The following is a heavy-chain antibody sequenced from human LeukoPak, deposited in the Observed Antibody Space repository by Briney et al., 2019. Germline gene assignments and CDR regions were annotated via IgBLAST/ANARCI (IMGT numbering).Heavy chain of an antibody. D-gene: IGHD3-22*01. CDR1: GFTFSSYA. CDR2: ISGSGGST. J-gene: IGHJ4*02. V-gene: IGHV3-23*01. Sequence: PGGSLRLSCAASGFTFSSYAMSWVRQAPGKGLEWVSAISGSGGSTYYADSVKGRFTISRDNSKNTLYLQMNSLRAEDTAVYYCAKIQNDYYDSSGYAWGQGTLVTVSS. CDR3: AKIQNDYYDSSGYA.